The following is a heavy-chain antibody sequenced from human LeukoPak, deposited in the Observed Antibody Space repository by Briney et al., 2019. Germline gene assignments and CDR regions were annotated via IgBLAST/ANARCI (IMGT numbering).Heavy chain of an antibody. CDR1: GGSISSYY. CDR2: IYYSGST. V-gene: IGHV4-59*01. Sequence: SETLSLTCTVSGGSISSYYWSWIRQPPGKGLEWIGYIYYSGSTNYNPSLKSRVTISVDTSKNQFSLKLSSATAADTAVYFCARGRVSSSTWYSTYYYYFYMDVWGEGTTVTVSS. D-gene: IGHD6-13*01. CDR3: ARGRVSSSTWYSTYYYYFYMDV. J-gene: IGHJ6*03.